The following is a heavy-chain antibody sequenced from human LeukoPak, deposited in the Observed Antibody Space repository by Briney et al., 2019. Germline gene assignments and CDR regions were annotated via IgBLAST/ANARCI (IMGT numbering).Heavy chain of an antibody. Sequence: SETLSLTCTVSGGSISSSSYYWGWIRQPPGKGLERIGSIYYSGSTYYNPSLKSRVTISVDTSKNQFSLKLSSVTAADTAVYYCARHERIVGATRVDWFDPWGQGTLVTVSS. CDR3: ARHERIVGATRVDWFDP. CDR1: GGSISSSSYY. CDR2: IYYSGST. V-gene: IGHV4-39*01. D-gene: IGHD1-26*01. J-gene: IGHJ5*02.